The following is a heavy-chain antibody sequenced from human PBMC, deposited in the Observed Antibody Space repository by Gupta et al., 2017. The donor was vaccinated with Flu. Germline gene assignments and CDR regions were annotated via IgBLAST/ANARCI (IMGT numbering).Heavy chain of an antibody. D-gene: IGHD5-12*01. CDR2: SGSGGSI. V-gene: IGHV3-23*01. Sequence: SGSGGSIYYADSVKGRFTISRDNSKNTQYLQMNRLRAEATAVYYCAKGGGSIISYPLGYWGQGTLVTVSS. J-gene: IGHJ4*02. CDR3: AKGGGSIISYPLGY.